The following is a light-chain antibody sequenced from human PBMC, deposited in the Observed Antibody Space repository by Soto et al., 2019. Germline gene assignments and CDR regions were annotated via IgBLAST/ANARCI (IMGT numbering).Light chain of an antibody. CDR1: QSVGNN. CDR3: KQYNNWHFN. V-gene: IGKV3-15*01. J-gene: IGKJ3*01. Sequence: EIVMTQSPATLSVSPGERATLSCRASQSVGNNLAWYQQKPGQAPRLIIYGASTRDTGIPARFSGSGSGTEFTLTISSMQSEDFAVYYCKQYNNWHFNLGPGTKVDIK. CDR2: GAS.